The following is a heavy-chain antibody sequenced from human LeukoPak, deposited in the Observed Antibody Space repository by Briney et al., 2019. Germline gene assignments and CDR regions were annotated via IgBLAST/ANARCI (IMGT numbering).Heavy chain of an antibody. CDR2: ISYDGSNK. CDR3: ARGSAWERGSYDY. J-gene: IGHJ4*02. D-gene: IGHD1-26*01. CDR1: GFTFSSYA. Sequence: TGGSLRLSCAASGFTFSSYAMHWVRQAPGKGLEWVAVISYDGSNKYYADSVKGRFTISRDNSKNTLYLQMNSLRAEDTAVYYCARGSAWERGSYDYWGQGTLVTVSS. V-gene: IGHV3-30-3*01.